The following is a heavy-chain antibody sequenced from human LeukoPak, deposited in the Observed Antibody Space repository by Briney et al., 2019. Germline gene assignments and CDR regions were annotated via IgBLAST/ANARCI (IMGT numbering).Heavy chain of an antibody. CDR2: VYYTGST. J-gene: IGHJ3*02. CDR1: GGSITRSQYY. CDR3: AWALVAPAPPLFNI. V-gene: IGHV4-39*01. Sequence: SETLSLTCTVSGGSITRSQYYWGWVRQPPGKGLEWIGSVYYTGSTYYTPSLRSRVSLSVDTSKHQFSLRLTSVTAADTAMYYCAWALVAPAPPLFNIWGQGTIVTVSS. D-gene: IGHD2-2*01.